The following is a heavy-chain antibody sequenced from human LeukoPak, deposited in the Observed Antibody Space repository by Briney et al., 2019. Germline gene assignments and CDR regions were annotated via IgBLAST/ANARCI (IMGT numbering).Heavy chain of an antibody. CDR3: ARSRSGSGYYTEIDY. J-gene: IGHJ4*02. V-gene: IGHV1-69*13. Sequence: SVKVSCKASGYIFTNYGISWARQAPGQGLEWMGGIIPIFGTANYAQKFQGRVTITADESTSTAYMELSSLRSEDTAVYYCARSRSGSGYYTEIDYWGQGTLVTVSS. CDR2: IIPIFGTA. D-gene: IGHD3-3*01. CDR1: GYIFTNYG.